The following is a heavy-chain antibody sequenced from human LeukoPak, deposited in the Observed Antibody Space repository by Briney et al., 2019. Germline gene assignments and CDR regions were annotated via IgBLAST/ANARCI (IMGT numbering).Heavy chain of an antibody. CDR3: ASASGWGYNWFDP. J-gene: IGHJ5*02. Sequence: GGSLRLSCAASGFTFSDYYMSWIRQAPGKGLEWVSYISSSGSTIYYADSVKGRFTISRDNAKSSLYLQMNSLRAEDTAVYYCASASGWGYNWFDPWGQGTLVTVSS. D-gene: IGHD6-19*01. V-gene: IGHV3-11*04. CDR2: ISSSGSTI. CDR1: GFTFSDYY.